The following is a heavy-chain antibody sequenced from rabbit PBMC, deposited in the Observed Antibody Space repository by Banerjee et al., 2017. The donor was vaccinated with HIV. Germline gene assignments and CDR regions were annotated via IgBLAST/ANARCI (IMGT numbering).Heavy chain of an antibody. CDR3: ARDPSVDDYGDSLYYFDL. J-gene: IGHJ4*01. V-gene: IGHV1S47*01. D-gene: IGHD2-1*01. Sequence: QEQLVESGGGLVQPEGSLTLTCKASGFDFSYNAMCWVRQAPGKGPEWIACIYVDDGSTFYASWVNGRFSISRSSSLNTVTLQMTSLTAADTATYFCARDPSVDDYGDSLYYFDLWGPGTLVTVS. CDR2: IYVDDGST. CDR1: GFDFSYNA.